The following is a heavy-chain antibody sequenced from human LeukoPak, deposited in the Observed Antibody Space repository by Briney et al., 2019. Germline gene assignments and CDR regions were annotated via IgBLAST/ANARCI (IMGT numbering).Heavy chain of an antibody. Sequence: SETLSLTCSVSGGSISSSDWWSWVRQPPGKGLEWIGEIHHSGNTNYNPSLKSRVILLRDKSKNQVSLKLSSVTAADTAVYYCARGDVDTAMAPDGYFDLWGRGTLVTVSS. D-gene: IGHD5-18*01. CDR2: IHHSGNT. CDR3: ARGDVDTAMAPDGYFDL. CDR1: GGSISSSDW. V-gene: IGHV4/OR15-8*02. J-gene: IGHJ2*01.